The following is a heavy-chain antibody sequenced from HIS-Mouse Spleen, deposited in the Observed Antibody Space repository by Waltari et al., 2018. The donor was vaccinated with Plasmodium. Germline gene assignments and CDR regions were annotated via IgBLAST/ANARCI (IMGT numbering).Heavy chain of an antibody. CDR1: GFTFSRYG. CDR3: AKVNWGDAFDI. D-gene: IGHD7-27*01. J-gene: IGHJ3*02. CDR2: ISYDGSNK. Sequence: QVQLVESGGGVVQPGRSLRLSCAASGFTFSRYGMHGVRQDPGKGLGWVAVISYDGSNKYYADSVKGRFTISRDNSKNTLYLQMNSLRAEDTAVYYCAKVNWGDAFDIWGQGTMVTVSS. V-gene: IGHV3-30*18.